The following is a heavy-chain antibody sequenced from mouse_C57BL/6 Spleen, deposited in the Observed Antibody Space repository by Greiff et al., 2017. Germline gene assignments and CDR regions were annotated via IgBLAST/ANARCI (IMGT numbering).Heavy chain of an antibody. D-gene: IGHD1-1*01. Sequence: VQLQQSGAELVRPGSSVKLSCKASGYTFTSYWMHWVKQRPIQGLEWIGNIDPSDSETHYNQKFKDKATLTVDKSSSTAYVQLSSLTSEDSAVYYCARSHYYGSSYGYVDVWGTGTTVTVSS. J-gene: IGHJ1*03. V-gene: IGHV1-52*01. CDR2: IDPSDSET. CDR3: ARSHYYGSSYGYVDV. CDR1: GYTFTSYW.